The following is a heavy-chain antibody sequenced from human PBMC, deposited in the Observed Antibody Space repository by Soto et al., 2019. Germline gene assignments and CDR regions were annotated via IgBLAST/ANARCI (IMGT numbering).Heavy chain of an antibody. Sequence: EVQLAESGGGLVQPGGSLRLSCAASGFRFTDYWMHWVRQAPGKGLVWVSRINGNGRATDYADSVKGRFTISRDNAKTTLHLQMNSLRADDTGTYYCAKTANGWFSAFDIWGQGTMVTVSS. J-gene: IGHJ3*02. CDR1: GFRFTDYW. D-gene: IGHD6-19*01. CDR2: INGNGRAT. V-gene: IGHV3-74*01. CDR3: AKTANGWFSAFDI.